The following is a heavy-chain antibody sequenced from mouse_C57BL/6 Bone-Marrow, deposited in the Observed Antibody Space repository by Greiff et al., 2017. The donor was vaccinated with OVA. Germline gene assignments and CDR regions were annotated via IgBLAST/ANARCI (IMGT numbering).Heavy chain of an antibody. V-gene: IGHV1-76*01. Sequence: QVQLQQSGAELVRPGASVKLSCKASGYTFTDYYINWVKQRPGQGLEWIARIYPGSGNTYYNEKFKGKATLTAEKSSSTAYMQLSSLASEDSAVYFCARYWLPRGFDYWGQGTTLTVSS. D-gene: IGHD2-2*01. J-gene: IGHJ2*01. CDR2: IYPGSGNT. CDR1: GYTFTDYY. CDR3: ARYWLPRGFDY.